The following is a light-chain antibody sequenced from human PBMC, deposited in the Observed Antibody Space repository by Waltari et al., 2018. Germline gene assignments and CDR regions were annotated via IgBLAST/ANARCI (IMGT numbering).Light chain of an antibody. CDR2: DAS. V-gene: IGKV3-11*01. CDR3: QQRSNWPPT. Sequence: EIVLTQSPATLSLSPGERATLSCRASQSVSSYLAWYQQKFGQPPRLLIYDASNRATGSPASFSGSGSGTDFTLTISSLEPEDFAVYYCQQRSNWPPTCCQGTRLEIK. J-gene: IGKJ5*01. CDR1: QSVSSY.